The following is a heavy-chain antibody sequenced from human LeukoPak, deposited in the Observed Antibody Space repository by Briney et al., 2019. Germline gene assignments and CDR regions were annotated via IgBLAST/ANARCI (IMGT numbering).Heavy chain of an antibody. Sequence: SVKVSCKASRYTFTNYDLNWVRQAPGQGLEWMGWMNPTSGNTGYAQKFQGRVTMTRDTSISTAYMELTSLRYEDTAVYYCARDYGGNSGWFDPWGQGTLVTVSS. J-gene: IGHJ5*02. CDR2: MNPTSGNT. V-gene: IGHV1-8*01. D-gene: IGHD4-23*01. CDR3: ARDYGGNSGWFDP. CDR1: RYTFTNYD.